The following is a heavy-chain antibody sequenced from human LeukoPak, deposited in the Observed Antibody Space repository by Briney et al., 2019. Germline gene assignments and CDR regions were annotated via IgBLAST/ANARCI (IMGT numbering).Heavy chain of an antibody. V-gene: IGHV4-59*01. J-gene: IGHJ4*02. CDR1: GGPISSNF. CDR2: IYDSGSTRGST. CDR3: ARGPSRYCSGGSCPRTFDY. Sequence: SETLSLTCTVSGGPISSNFWSWIRQPPGKGLEWIGYIYDSGSTRGSTNYNPSLKSRVTISVDTSKNQFSLTLSSVTAADTAVYYCARGPSRYCSGGSCPRTFDYWGQGTLVTVSS. D-gene: IGHD2-15*01.